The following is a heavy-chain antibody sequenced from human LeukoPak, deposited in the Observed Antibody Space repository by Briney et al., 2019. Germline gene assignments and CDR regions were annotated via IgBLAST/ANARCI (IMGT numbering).Heavy chain of an antibody. D-gene: IGHD3-10*01. CDR1: GGSISSGNYY. CDR3: ARITYYYGSGSYVDAFDI. Sequence: TLSLTCTVSGGSISSGNYYWSWIRQHPGKGLGYIGYIYYSGTTYYNPSLKSRVTISVDTSKNQFSLKLTSVTAADTAVYYCARITYYYGSGSYVDAFDIWGHGTMVTVSS. V-gene: IGHV4-31*03. CDR2: IYYSGTT. J-gene: IGHJ3*02.